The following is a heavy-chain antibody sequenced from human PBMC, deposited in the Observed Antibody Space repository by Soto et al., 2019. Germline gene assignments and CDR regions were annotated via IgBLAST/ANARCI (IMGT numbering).Heavy chain of an antibody. CDR3: ASTIFGVVTHDAFDI. CDR2: ISYDGAKK. V-gene: IGHV3-30-3*01. J-gene: IGHJ3*02. CDR1: GFTFNSYA. D-gene: IGHD3-3*01. Sequence: GGSLRLSCAASGFTFNSYAMNWVRQAPGKGLEWVEVISYDGAKKHYSDSVKGRFTISRDNSKDTLYLQMNSLRAEYTALYYCASTIFGVVTHDAFDIWGQGTMVTVSS.